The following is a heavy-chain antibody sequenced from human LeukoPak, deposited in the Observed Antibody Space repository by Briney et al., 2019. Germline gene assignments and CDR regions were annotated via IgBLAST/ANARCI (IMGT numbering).Heavy chain of an antibody. Sequence: PSQTLSLTCTVSGGSISSGGYYWSWIRQPPGKGLEWIGYIYHSGSTYYNPSLKSRVTISVDRSKNQFSLKLSSVTAADTAVYYCARDLPPGAFDIWGQGTMVTVSS. D-gene: IGHD7-27*01. J-gene: IGHJ3*02. CDR2: IYHSGST. CDR1: GGSISSGGYY. CDR3: ARDLPPGAFDI. V-gene: IGHV4-30-2*01.